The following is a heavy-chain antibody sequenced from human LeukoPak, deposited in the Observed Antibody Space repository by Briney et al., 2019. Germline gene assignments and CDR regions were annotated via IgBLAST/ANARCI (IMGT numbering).Heavy chain of an antibody. D-gene: IGHD2-21*02. Sequence: AGTLSLTCTVSGGSISSYYWSWIRQPPGKGLEWVGHIYYSGSTYYTHSLKSRVTISVDTSKNQFSLKLSSATAADTAVYYCASSPTYSGGDCFVDYWGQGTLVPLPS. J-gene: IGHJ4*02. CDR3: ASSPTYSGGDCFVDY. CDR2: IYYSGST. V-gene: IGHV4-59*01. CDR1: GGSISSYY.